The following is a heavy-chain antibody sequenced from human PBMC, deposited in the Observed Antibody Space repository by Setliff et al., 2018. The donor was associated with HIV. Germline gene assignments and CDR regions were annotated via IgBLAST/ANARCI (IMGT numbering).Heavy chain of an antibody. J-gene: IGHJ6*02. CDR2: IWYDGSDK. V-gene: IGHV3-33*03. CDR1: GFRFSTYG. CDR3: AKSGVRPHPSHDYYYYGRDV. D-gene: IGHD1-1*01. Sequence: PGGSLRLSCVASGFRFSTYGMHWVRQAPGKGLEWVTFIWYDGSDKYYLDSVKGRFTISRDNSKNTLYLQMNNLRPEDTAVYYCAKSGVRPHPSHDYYYYGRDVWGQGTTVTVSS.